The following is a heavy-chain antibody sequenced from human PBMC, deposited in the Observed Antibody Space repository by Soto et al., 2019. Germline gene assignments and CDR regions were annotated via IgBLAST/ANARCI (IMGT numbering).Heavy chain of an antibody. J-gene: IGHJ6*02. V-gene: IGHV1-2*04. CDR1: GDSFTDXH. CDR3: ARGDSTDCSNGVCSFFYNHDMDV. CDR2: INPKSGGT. Sequence: GASVKVSCXASGDSFTDXHIHWVRQAPGQGLEWLGRINPKSGGTSTAQKFQGWVTTTTDTSISTASMELTRLTSDDPAIYYCARGDSTDCSNGVCSFFYNHDMDVWG. D-gene: IGHD2-8*01.